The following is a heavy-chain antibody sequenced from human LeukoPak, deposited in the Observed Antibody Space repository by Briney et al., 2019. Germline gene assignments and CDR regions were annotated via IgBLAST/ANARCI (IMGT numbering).Heavy chain of an antibody. Sequence: GGSLRLSCVVSGFTFSNYAMSWVRQAPGKGLEWVSGVTGSGGNTYYADSVKGRFTLSRDNAKNSLYLQMNSLRAEDTAVYYCARWYGILTGFPRLLGYWGQGTLVTVSS. J-gene: IGHJ4*02. CDR3: ARWYGILTGFPRLLGY. D-gene: IGHD3-9*01. CDR1: GFTFSNYA. V-gene: IGHV3-23*01. CDR2: VTGSGGNT.